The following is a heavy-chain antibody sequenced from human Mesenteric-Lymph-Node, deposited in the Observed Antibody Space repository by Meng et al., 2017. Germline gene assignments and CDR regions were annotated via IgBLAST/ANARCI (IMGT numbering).Heavy chain of an antibody. V-gene: IGHV1-69*05. CDR1: GGTFSSYA. CDR3: ATGLVYGSGSYYKPRYYYYGMDV. D-gene: IGHD3-10*01. J-gene: IGHJ6*02. CDR2: IIPIFGTA. Sequence: SVKVSCKASGGTFSSYAISWVRQAPGQGLEWMGGIIPIFGTANYAQKFQGRVTITTDESTSTVYLDLSSLTSDDTAVYYCATGLVYGSGSYYKPRYYYYGMDVWGQGTTVTVSS.